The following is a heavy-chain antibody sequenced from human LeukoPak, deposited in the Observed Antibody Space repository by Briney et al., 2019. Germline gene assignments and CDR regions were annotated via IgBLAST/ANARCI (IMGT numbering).Heavy chain of an antibody. CDR3: ARDSMHPAYCGGDCYGSYYYGMDV. J-gene: IGHJ6*02. V-gene: IGHV3-30-3*01. Sequence: GGSLRLSCAASGFTFSSYAMDWARQAQGMGLEWVAVIPDDGRNTYYAASVKGRFTISRDNSKNTLYLQMNSLRAEDTAVYYCARDSMHPAYCGGDCYGSYYYGMDVWGQGTTVTVSS. CDR2: IPDDGRNT. CDR1: GFTFSSYA. D-gene: IGHD2-21*02.